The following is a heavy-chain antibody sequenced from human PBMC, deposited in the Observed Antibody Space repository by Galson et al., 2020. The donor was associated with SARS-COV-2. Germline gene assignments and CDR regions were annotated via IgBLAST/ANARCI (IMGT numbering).Heavy chain of an antibody. J-gene: IGHJ5*02. D-gene: IGHD6-13*01. V-gene: IGHV4-39*07. Sequence: SQTLSLTCTVSGGSISSSSYYWGWIRQPPGKGLEWIGSIYYSGSTYYNPSLKSRVTISVDTSKNQFSLKLSSVTAADTAVYYCARDQESAAAAPFDPCGQGTLVTVSS. CDR1: GGSISSSSYY. CDR3: ARDQESAAAAPFDP. CDR2: IYYSGST.